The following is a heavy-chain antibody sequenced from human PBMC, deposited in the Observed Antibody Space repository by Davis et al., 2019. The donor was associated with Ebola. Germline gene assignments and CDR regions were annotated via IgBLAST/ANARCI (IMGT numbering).Heavy chain of an antibody. CDR3: ARITGGFDP. J-gene: IGHJ5*02. Sequence: SETLSLTCAVYGGSFSGYYWSWIRQPPEKGLEWIGEVNDSGSTNYNPSLKGRVTISADTSKNQFSLNLKSVTAADTAVYYCARITGGFDPWGQGTLVTVSS. D-gene: IGHD1-14*01. V-gene: IGHV4-34*01. CDR1: GGSFSGYY. CDR2: VNDSGST.